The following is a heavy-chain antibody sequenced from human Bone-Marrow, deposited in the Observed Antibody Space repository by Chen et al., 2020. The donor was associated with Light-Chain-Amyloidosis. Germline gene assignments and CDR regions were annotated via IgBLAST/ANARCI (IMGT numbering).Heavy chain of an antibody. Sequence: QVQLQESGPGLAKPSQTLSLTCTVSGGSISSGGYYWSWIRQHPGKGLEWIGYIYYSGSTYYNPSLKSRVTISVDTSKNQFSLKLSSVTAADTAVYYCARDVAGYCSSTSCYPGWFDPWGQGTLVTVSS. CDR2: IYYSGST. CDR3: ARDVAGYCSSTSCYPGWFDP. V-gene: IGHV4-31*03. J-gene: IGHJ5*02. D-gene: IGHD2-2*01. CDR1: GGSISSGGYY.